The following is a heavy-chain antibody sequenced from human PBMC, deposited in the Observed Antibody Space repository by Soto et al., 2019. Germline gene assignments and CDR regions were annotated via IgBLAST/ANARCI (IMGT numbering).Heavy chain of an antibody. CDR2: INPSGGST. CDR3: ARRHGPGAYYDFWSVDYYYYGMDV. D-gene: IGHD3-3*01. J-gene: IGHJ6*02. CDR1: GYTFTSYY. V-gene: IGHV1-46*01. Sequence: ASVKVSCKASGYTFTSYYMHWVRQAPGQGLEWMGIINPSGGSTSYAQKFQGRVTMTRDTSTSTVYMELSSLRSEDTAVYYCARRHGPGAYYDFWSVDYYYYGMDVWGQGTTVTVSS.